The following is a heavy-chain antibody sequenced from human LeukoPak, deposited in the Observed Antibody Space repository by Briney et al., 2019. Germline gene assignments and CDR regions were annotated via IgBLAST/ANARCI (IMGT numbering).Heavy chain of an antibody. J-gene: IGHJ4*02. CDR2: IYYSGST. V-gene: IGHV4-59*01. CDR1: GGSISSYY. D-gene: IGHD3-22*01. Sequence: PSETLSLTCTVSGGSISSYYCSLIRPPPGKGLEWIGYIYYSGSTNYNPSLKSRVTISVDTSKNQFSLKLSSVTAADTAVYYCARSYDSSGRGFDYWGQGTLVTVSS. CDR3: ARSYDSSGRGFDY.